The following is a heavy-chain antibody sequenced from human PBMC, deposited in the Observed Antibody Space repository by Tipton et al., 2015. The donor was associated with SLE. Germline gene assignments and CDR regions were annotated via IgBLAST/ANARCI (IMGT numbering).Heavy chain of an antibody. CDR2: INSDGSST. J-gene: IGHJ4*02. D-gene: IGHD6-13*01. CDR3: ARGSIAAAGTLDY. V-gene: IGHV3-74*01. CDR1: GFTFSSYW. Sequence: GSLRLSCAATGFTFSSYWMHWVRQAPGKGLVWVSRINSDGSSTSYADSVKGRFTISRDNAKNTLYLQMNSLRAEDTAVYYCARGSIAAAGTLDYWGQGTLVTVSS.